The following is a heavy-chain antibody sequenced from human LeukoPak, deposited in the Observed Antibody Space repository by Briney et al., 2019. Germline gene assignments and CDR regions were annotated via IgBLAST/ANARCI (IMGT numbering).Heavy chain of an antibody. CDR1: GGSISSHY. V-gene: IGHV4-59*11. CDR2: IYYTGTT. J-gene: IGHJ3*02. CDR3: ARLLNNDNAGDPDTFDM. D-gene: IGHD2-21*02. Sequence: SQTLSLTCTVSGGSISSHYWSWIRQSPERGLEWIGFIYYTGTTRYNPSLRGRATMSVDSSRNHFSLKLTPMTAADTALYYCARLLNNDNAGDPDTFDMWGQGTMVTVSS.